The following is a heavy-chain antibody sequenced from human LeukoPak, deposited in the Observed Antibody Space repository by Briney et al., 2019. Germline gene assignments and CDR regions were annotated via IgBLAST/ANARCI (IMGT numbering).Heavy chain of an antibody. V-gene: IGHV7-4-1*02. CDR1: GYTFTSYA. CDR2: INTNTGNP. D-gene: IGHD6-19*01. J-gene: IGHJ4*02. Sequence: GASVNVSCKASGYTFTSYAMNWVRQAPGQGLEWMGWINTNTGNPTYAKGFTGRFVFSLDTSVSTAYLQISSLKAEDTAVYYCARDLTRGGWSADDYWGQGTLVTVSS. CDR3: ARDLTRGGWSADDY.